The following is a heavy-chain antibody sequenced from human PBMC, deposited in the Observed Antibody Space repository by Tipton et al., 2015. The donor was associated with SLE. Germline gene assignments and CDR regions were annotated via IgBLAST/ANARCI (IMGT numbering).Heavy chain of an antibody. CDR2: ISPYTGNT. CDR1: GYTFTSYD. J-gene: IGHJ3*02. D-gene: IGHD6-25*01. Sequence: QLVQSGAEVKKPGTSVKVSCKASGYTFTSYDISWVRQAPGQGLEWMGWISPYTGNTKYAQRLQGRVTMTTDTPPTTAYMELRGLRFDDTAIYYCAERYDTFDIWGQGTTVTVSS. CDR3: AERYDTFDI. V-gene: IGHV1-18*01.